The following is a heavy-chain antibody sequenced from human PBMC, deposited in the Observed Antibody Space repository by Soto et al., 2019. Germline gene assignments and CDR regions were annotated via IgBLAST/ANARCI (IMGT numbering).Heavy chain of an antibody. J-gene: IGHJ6*02. CDR2: IDPSDSYR. D-gene: IGHD2-15*01. Sequence: PGESLKISCKASGYNFTNYWITWVRQMPGKGLEWMGRIDPSDSYRKYSPSFQGHVSISVDESIDIAYLQWSNLKASDTAMYYCARQVAAHALSYFHGFDVWVQGTSVTVSS. CDR3: ARQVAAHALSYFHGFDV. V-gene: IGHV5-10-1*01. CDR1: GYNFTNYW.